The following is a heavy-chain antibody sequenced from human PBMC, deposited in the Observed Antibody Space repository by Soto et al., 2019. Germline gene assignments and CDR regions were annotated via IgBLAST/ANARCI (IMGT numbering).Heavy chain of an antibody. V-gene: IGHV4-34*01. D-gene: IGHD3-16*02. CDR2: INHSGST. CDR1: GGSFSGYY. CDR3: ARASGITFGGVIVRYYYYMDV. J-gene: IGHJ6*03. Sequence: PSETLALTCAVYGGSFSGYYWSVIRQPPGKGLEWIGEINHSGSTNYNPSHKSRVTISVDTSKNQFSLKLSSVTAADTAVYYCARASGITFGGVIVRYYYYMDVWGKGTTLTVSS.